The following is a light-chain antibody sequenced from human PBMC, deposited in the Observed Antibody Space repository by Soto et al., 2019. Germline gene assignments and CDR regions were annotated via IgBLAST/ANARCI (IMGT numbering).Light chain of an antibody. CDR1: SSNIGSNT. CDR3: VSFAGGTYV. CDR2: SN. Sequence: QSVLTQPPSASGTPGQRVTISCSGSSSNIGSNTVNWYQQLPGTAPKLLIYSNKRPSGVPDRFSGSKYGNTASLTVSGLQAEDEGDYYCVSFAGGTYVFGTGTKVTVL. J-gene: IGLJ1*01. V-gene: IGLV1-44*01.